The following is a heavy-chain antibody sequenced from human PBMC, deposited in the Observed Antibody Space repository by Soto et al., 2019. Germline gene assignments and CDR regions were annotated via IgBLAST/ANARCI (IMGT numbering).Heavy chain of an antibody. V-gene: IGHV1-69*01. Sequence: QVHLEQSGAEVKKPGSSVKVSCKFSGGTFSSYVIIWVRQAPGQGLEWMGGIIPVSGTANYAQKFHGRVTISADAATNTADMELSSVRLDETAVYYCATVDRSVAMVGRFDPWGQGTLVTVSS. CDR3: ATVDRSVAMVGRFDP. D-gene: IGHD2-15*01. CDR1: GGTFSSYV. J-gene: IGHJ5*02. CDR2: IIPVSGTA.